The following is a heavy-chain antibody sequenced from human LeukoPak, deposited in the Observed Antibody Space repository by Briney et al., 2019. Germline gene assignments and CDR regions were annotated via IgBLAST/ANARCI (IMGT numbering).Heavy chain of an antibody. V-gene: IGHV3-33*01. CDR3: ARDRSGYDYVSYYYGMDV. Sequence: GGSLRLSCAASGFTFSSYGMHWVRQAPGKGLEWVAVIWYDGSNRYYADSVKGRFTISRDNSKNTLYLQMNSLRAEDTAVYYCARDRSGYDYVSYYYGMDVWGQGTTVTVSS. CDR1: GFTFSSYG. CDR2: IWYDGSNR. J-gene: IGHJ6*02. D-gene: IGHD5-12*01.